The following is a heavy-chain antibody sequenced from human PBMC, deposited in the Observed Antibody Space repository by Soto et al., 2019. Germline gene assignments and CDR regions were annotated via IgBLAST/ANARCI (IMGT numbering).Heavy chain of an antibody. J-gene: IGHJ5*02. V-gene: IGHV5-51*01. CDR3: ARKRLGSSCYNWFDH. CDR1: GYSFTSYW. Sequence: PGESLKISCNGSGYSFTSYWIGWVRQMPGKGLEWMGIIYPGDSDTRYSPSFQGQVTISADKSISTAYLQWSSLKASDTAMYYCARKRLGSSCYNWFDHWGQGTLVTVYS. D-gene: IGHD6-13*01. CDR2: IYPGDSDT.